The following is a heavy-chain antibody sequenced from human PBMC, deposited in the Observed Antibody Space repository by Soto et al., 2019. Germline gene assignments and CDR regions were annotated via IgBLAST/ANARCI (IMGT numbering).Heavy chain of an antibody. D-gene: IGHD1-1*01. CDR1: GASISGFY. CDR2: IYATGTT. J-gene: IGHJ5*02. CDR3: VRDGTKTLRDWFDP. V-gene: IGHV4-4*07. Sequence: ETLSLTCTVSGASISGFYWSWIRKSAGKGLEWIGRIYATGTTDYNPSLRSRVMMSVDTSKKQFSLKLRSVTAADTAVYYCVRDGTKTLRDWFDPWGQGISVTAPQ.